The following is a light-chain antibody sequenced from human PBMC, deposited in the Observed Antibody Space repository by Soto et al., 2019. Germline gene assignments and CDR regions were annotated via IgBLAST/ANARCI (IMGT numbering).Light chain of an antibody. CDR2: DTS. V-gene: IGKV3-11*01. CDR3: QHRSNWPPG. CDR1: QSVNSH. Sequence: EMGLTQSPATLSLSPGERATLSCRASQSVNSHLGWYQQKPGQVPRLLIYDTSNRATGIPARFSGSGSGTDFTLTISSLAPEDFAVYYCQHRSNWPPGFGQGTRLEIK. J-gene: IGKJ5*01.